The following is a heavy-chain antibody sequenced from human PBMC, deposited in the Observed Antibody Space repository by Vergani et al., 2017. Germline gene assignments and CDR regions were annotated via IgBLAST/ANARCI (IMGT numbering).Heavy chain of an antibody. J-gene: IGHJ5*02. Sequence: VQLQESGPRLVRSSQTLSLTCVVSGGSISRGSYYWSWIRQSAGKGLEWIGHKSSRGRINYNHSLSSRVTVSVDASKNQFSLELNSVTAADTAVYYCGRVADFYSLGSRLLDLWGQGILVTVSS. D-gene: IGHD3-10*01. CDR2: KSSRGRI. CDR3: GRVADFYSLGSRLLDL. CDR1: GGSISRGSYY. V-gene: IGHV4-61*02.